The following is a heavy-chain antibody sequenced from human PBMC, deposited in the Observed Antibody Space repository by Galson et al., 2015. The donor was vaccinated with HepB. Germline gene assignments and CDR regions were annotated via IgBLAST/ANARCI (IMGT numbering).Heavy chain of an antibody. CDR1: GFTFSSYA. CDR3: AREYEDTAIYYYYYGMDV. D-gene: IGHD5-18*01. Sequence: SLRLSCAASGFTFSSYAMHWVRQAPGKGLEWVAVISYDGSNKYYADSVKGRFTISRDNSKNTLYLQMNSLRAEDTAVYYCAREYEDTAIYYYYYGMDVWGQGTTVTVSS. CDR2: ISYDGSNK. J-gene: IGHJ6*02. V-gene: IGHV3-30*04.